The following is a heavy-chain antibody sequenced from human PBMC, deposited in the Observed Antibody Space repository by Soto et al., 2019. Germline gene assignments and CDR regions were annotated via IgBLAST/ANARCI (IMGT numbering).Heavy chain of an antibody. CDR1: GGSISSHY. J-gene: IGHJ4*02. CDR2: IYHSGST. D-gene: IGHD6-19*01. V-gene: IGHV4-59*11. Sequence: SETLSLTCTVSGGSISSHYWSWIRQPPGKGLEWIGYIYHSGSTNYNPSLKSRLTISVDTSKNEFSVELSSVTAADTAVYYCARGGWSLDYWGQGTLVTVSS. CDR3: ARGGWSLDY.